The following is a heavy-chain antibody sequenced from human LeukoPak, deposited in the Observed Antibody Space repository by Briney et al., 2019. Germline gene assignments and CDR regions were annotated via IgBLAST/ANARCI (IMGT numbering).Heavy chain of an antibody. Sequence: ASVKVSCKASGYTFTGYYMHWVRQAPGQGLEWMGWINPNSGGTNYAQKFQGRVTMTRDTSISTAYMELSRLRPDDTAVYYCARWAPLYRQLVPGVVYYFDYWGQGTLVTVSS. D-gene: IGHD6-6*01. V-gene: IGHV1-2*02. CDR3: ARWAPLYRQLVPGVVYYFDY. CDR1: GYTFTGYY. CDR2: INPNSGGT. J-gene: IGHJ4*02.